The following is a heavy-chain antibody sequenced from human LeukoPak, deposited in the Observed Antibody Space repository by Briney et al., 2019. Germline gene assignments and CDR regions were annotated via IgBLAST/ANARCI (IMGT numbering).Heavy chain of an antibody. D-gene: IGHD6-13*01. V-gene: IGHV1-69*13. CDR1: GGTFSSYA. Sequence: SVKVSCKASGGTFSSYAISWVRQAPGQGLEWMGGIIPIFGTANYAQKFQGRVTITADESTSTAYMELSSLRAEDTAVYYCAKDADIAAAGYYFDYWGQGTLVTVSS. CDR3: AKDADIAAAGYYFDY. J-gene: IGHJ4*02. CDR2: IIPIFGTA.